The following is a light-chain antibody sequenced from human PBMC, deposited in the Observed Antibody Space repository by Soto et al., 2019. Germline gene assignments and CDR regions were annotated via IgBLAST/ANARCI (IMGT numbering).Light chain of an antibody. CDR3: SSYTSGSTLYV. J-gene: IGLJ1*01. CDR2: DVS. V-gene: IGLV2-14*01. CDR1: SSDVGGYNY. Sequence: QSALTQPASVSGSPGQSITISCTGTSSDVGGYNYVSWYQQHPGKAPKLVIYDVSNRPSGVSNRFSGSKTGNTASLTISGLQAEDEADYYCSSYTSGSTLYVFGTWTKLTVL.